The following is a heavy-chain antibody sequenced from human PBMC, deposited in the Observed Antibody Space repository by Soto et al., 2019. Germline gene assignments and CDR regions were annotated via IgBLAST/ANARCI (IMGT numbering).Heavy chain of an antibody. CDR1: GGSFSGYY. Sequence: QVQLQQWGAGLLKPSETLSLTCAVYGGSFSGYYWSWIHQPPGKGLEWIGEINHSGRTNYNPSLKSRVTISVDTSKNQFSLKLSSVTAADTAVYYCARVARGLELRGRLYYYYGMDVWGQGTTVTVSS. CDR3: ARVARGLELRGRLYYYYGMDV. D-gene: IGHD1-7*01. J-gene: IGHJ6*02. CDR2: INHSGRT. V-gene: IGHV4-34*01.